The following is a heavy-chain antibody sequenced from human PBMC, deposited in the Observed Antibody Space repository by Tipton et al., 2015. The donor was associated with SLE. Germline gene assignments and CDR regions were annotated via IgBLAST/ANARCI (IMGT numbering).Heavy chain of an antibody. Sequence: EVKKPGASVKVSCKASGYTFTSYYMHWVRQAPGQGLEWMGWINPNSGGTNYAQKFQGRVTMTRDTSTSTVYMELSSLRSEDTAVYYCARDSRGYDFWSGYYSGYFDYWGQGTLVTVSS. CDR1: GYTFTSYY. J-gene: IGHJ4*02. D-gene: IGHD3-3*01. CDR2: INPNSGGT. CDR3: ARDSRGYDFWSGYYSGYFDY. V-gene: IGHV1-46*01.